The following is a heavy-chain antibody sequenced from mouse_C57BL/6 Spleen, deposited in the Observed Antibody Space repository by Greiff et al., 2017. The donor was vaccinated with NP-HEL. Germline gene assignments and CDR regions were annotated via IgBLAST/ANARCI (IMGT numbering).Heavy chain of an antibody. Sequence: VQLQQPGAELVKPGASVKLSRKASGYTFTSYWMQWVKQRPGQGLEWIGEIDPSDSYTNYNQKFKGKATLTVDTSSSTAYMQLGSLTSEDSAVYYCARSGDYYLFDYWGQGTTLTVSS. D-gene: IGHD1-1*01. CDR2: IDPSDSYT. V-gene: IGHV1-50*01. J-gene: IGHJ2*01. CDR3: ARSGDYYLFDY. CDR1: GYTFTSYW.